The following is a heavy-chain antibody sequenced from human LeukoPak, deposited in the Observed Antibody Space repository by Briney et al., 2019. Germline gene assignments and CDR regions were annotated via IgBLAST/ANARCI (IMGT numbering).Heavy chain of an antibody. V-gene: IGHV1-2*02. D-gene: IGHD2-15*01. CDR3: GRDIVTERGYCSGGSWYFDY. CDR2: INPNSGGT. J-gene: IGHJ4*02. CDR1: GYTFTDYF. Sequence: ASVKVSCKSSGYTFTDYFVHWVRQAPGQGLEWMGWINPNSGGTNYAQKFQGRVTMTRDTSISTAFMELSRLRSDDTAVYYCGRDIVTERGYCSGGSWYFDYWGQGTLVTVSS.